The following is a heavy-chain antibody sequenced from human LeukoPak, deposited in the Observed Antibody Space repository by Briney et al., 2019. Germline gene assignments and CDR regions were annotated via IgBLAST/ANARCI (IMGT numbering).Heavy chain of an antibody. Sequence: PSETLSLTCAVSGFSISSDYYWGWIRQPPGKGLEWIGSIDNSGSTYYNPPLKRRVTISEDTSKNQFSLKLSSVTAADTAVYYCARHPMRYCSSTSCFWNWFDPWGQGTLVTVSS. CDR3: ARHPMRYCSSTSCFWNWFDP. J-gene: IGHJ5*02. D-gene: IGHD2-2*01. V-gene: IGHV4-38-2*01. CDR2: IDNSGST. CDR1: GFSISSDYY.